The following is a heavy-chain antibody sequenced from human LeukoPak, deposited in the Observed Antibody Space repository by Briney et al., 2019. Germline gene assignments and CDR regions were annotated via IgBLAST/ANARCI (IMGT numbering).Heavy chain of an antibody. CDR2: ISSSSSTI. V-gene: IGHV3-48*01. CDR3: ARDEYYYDSSAYYSGSGYYYYMDV. Sequence: GGSLRLSCAASGFTFSSYSMNWVRQAPGKGLEWGSYISSSSSTIYYADSVKGRFTISRDNAKNSLYLQMNSLRAEDTAVYYCARDEYYYDSSAYYSGSGYYYYMDVWGKGTTVTVSS. D-gene: IGHD3-22*01. J-gene: IGHJ6*03. CDR1: GFTFSSYS.